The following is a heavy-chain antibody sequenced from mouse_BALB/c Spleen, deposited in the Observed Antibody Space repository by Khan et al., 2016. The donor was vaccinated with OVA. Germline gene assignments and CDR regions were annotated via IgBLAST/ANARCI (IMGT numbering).Heavy chain of an antibody. CDR3: ARDAGRK. V-gene: IGHV1-18*01. J-gene: IGHJ4*01. CDR2: INPKNGVT. Sequence: VQLQQSGPELVRPGASVKISCKTSGYTFTEYTLHWVKQSHGKSLEWIGVINPKNGVTSYNQKLKGKATLNVGKSSSTAYMEFRSLTSEDSAVYYCARDAGRKWGQGTSVTVSS. CDR1: GYTFTEYT. D-gene: IGHD3-3*01.